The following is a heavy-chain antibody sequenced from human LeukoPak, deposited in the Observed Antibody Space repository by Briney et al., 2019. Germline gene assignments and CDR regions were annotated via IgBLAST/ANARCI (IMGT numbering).Heavy chain of an antibody. V-gene: IGHV3-33*03. J-gene: IGHJ4*02. CDR1: GFTFSSYG. D-gene: IGHD3-10*01. CDR2: IWYVGSNK. CDR3: AKDQDGFGELLGFDY. Sequence: PGGALRLSCVASGFTFSSYGIHWVRQAPGQGVGGVAVIWYVGSNKYYAHSVKGRLTISRDNSKNTLYLQMNSRRAEDTAVYYCAKDQDGFGELLGFDYWGQGTLVTVSS.